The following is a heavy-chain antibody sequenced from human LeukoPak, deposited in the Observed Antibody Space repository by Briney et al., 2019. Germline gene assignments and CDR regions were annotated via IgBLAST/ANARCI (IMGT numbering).Heavy chain of an antibody. D-gene: IGHD3-10*01. V-gene: IGHV4-39*01. J-gene: IGHJ4*02. CDR3: ARCSDYQGSKRALGHY. CDR1: GGSISSNGHY. Sequence: SETLSLTCTVSGGSISSNGHYWGWIRQPPGKGLEWIGSIYSSGTTYYNPSLRSRLTISADTSKNLFSLKLGSVAAADTAVYYCARCSDYQGSKRALGHYWGQGTLVTVSS. CDR2: IYSSGTT.